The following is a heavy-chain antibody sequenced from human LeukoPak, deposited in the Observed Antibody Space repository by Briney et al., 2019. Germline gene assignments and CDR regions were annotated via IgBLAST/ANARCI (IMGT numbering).Heavy chain of an antibody. CDR1: GFTLSNYD. CDR3: ARADCSSSPCYLRRSWFDP. V-gene: IGHV3-21*06. D-gene: IGHD2-2*01. CDR2: ISTSSRYI. J-gene: IGHJ5*02. Sequence: AGRSRRLFGAAPGFTLSNYDMNWGGQAPGKGLEGCSSISTSSRYIYSKDSVRFRCTMSRDGAKNSLYLEMNRLRADDTAVYYCARADCSSSPCYLRRSWFDPWGQGTLVTVSS.